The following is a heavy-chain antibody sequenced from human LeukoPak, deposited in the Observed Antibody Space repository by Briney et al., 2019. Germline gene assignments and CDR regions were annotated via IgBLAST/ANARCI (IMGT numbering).Heavy chain of an antibody. CDR1: GASFGSHH. V-gene: IGHV4-59*11. D-gene: IGHD5-18*01. Sequence: PSETLSLTCTVSGASFGSHHWGWIRQPPGKELEWIAYIFDTRTTKDNPSLNSRVTLSADTSKNQFSLRLTSVTAADTAVYYCATIKRGNIFGYFDFWGQGILVTVSS. CDR2: IFDTRTT. CDR3: ATIKRGNIFGYFDF. J-gene: IGHJ4*02.